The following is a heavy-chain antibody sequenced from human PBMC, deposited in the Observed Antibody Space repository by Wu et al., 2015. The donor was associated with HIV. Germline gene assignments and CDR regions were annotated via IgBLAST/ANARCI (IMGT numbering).Heavy chain of an antibody. CDR2: FNPNSGGA. CDR3: AREGRCPTTSCHFDY. Sequence: VSCKASGYTFTTYYIHWVRQAPGQGLEWVGWFNPNSGGAHFGLDFQGRVTMTGDTSISTVYMDLTSLASVDTAIYYCAREGRCPTTSCHFDYWGQGTLVTVSS. J-gene: IGHJ4*02. V-gene: IGHV1-2*02. CDR1: GYTFTTYY. D-gene: IGHD2-2*01.